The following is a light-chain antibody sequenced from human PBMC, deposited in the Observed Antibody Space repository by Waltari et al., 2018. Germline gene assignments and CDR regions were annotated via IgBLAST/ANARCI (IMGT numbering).Light chain of an antibody. CDR1: SGSIASNY. CDR2: EDN. Sequence: NFMLTQPHSVSESPGKTLTISFTRSSGSIASNYVQWYQQRPGRAPITVIYEDNERPSWVPVRFSGSIYSSSNSASLTISGLKTEDEADYYCQSYNSSNVIFGGGTKLTVL. CDR3: QSYNSSNVI. V-gene: IGLV6-57*04. J-gene: IGLJ2*01.